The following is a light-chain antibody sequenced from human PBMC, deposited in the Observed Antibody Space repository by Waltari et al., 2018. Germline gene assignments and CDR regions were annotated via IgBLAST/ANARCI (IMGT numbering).Light chain of an antibody. CDR1: SSDIGGYSF. V-gene: IGLV2-14*03. CDR2: YVR. Sequence: QSALTQPASVSGSPGQSITISCTGTSSDIGGYSFVSWYQQPPGSAPTWYSEYVRSRPEVVSDRLSGTKSGNTAYRTISGLQTDDEADYYCCSYTRSNSGVFGGGTKLTVL. J-gene: IGLJ2*01. CDR3: CSYTRSNSGV.